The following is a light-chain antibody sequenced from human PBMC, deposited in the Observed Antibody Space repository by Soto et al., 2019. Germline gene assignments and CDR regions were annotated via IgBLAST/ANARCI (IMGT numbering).Light chain of an antibody. J-gene: IGKJ1*01. CDR1: QSISSY. CDR2: DAS. V-gene: IGKV1-5*01. Sequence: DIQMTQSPSSLAASVGDGVTITCRASQSISSYLSWYQQKPGKAPKLLIYDASSLESGVPSRFSGSGSGTEFTLTISSLQPDDFATYYCKQYNSYWKFGQGTKVDIK. CDR3: KQYNSYWK.